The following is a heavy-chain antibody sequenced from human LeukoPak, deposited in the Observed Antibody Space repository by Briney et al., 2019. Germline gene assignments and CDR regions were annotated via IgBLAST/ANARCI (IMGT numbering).Heavy chain of an antibody. D-gene: IGHD3-3*01. V-gene: IGHV4-39*01. CDR1: GGYISTSNYY. J-gene: IGHJ3*02. CDR3: AREGDLLRFLEWLSRPDAFDI. Sequence: SETLSLTCSVSGGYISTSNYYWGWIRQPPGKGLEWIGTIYYSGRTYYNPSLQSRVTISLDTSQKQLSLQVRSVTVVDTAVYYCAREGDLLRFLEWLSRPDAFDIWGQGTMVTVSS. CDR2: IYYSGRT.